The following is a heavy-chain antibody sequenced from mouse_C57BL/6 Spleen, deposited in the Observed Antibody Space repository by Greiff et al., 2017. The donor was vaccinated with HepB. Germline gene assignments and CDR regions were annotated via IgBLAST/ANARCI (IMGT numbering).Heavy chain of an antibody. D-gene: IGHD2-10*02. Sequence: VQLQQSGTVLARPGASVKISCKTSGYTFISYWLHWVKQRPGQGLEWIGAIYPGNSDTSYNQKFKGKAKLTAVTSARTTYKAHSSLTNEDAAVYYCTREGSMSKWDYWGQGTTLTVSS. CDR1: GYTFISYW. J-gene: IGHJ2*01. V-gene: IGHV1-5*01. CDR3: TREGSMSKWDY. CDR2: IYPGNSDT.